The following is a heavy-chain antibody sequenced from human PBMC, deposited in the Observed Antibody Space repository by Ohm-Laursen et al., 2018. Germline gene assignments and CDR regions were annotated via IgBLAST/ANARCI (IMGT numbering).Heavy chain of an antibody. J-gene: IGHJ6*02. CDR1: GYSISSGYY. CDR2: IYHSGST. V-gene: IGHV4-38-2*01. D-gene: IGHD5-18*01. Sequence: SDTLSLTCAVSGYSISSGYYWGWIRQPPGKGLEWIGTIYHSGSTKYNPFFNSRVTISVDTSKNQFSLNLRSVTTADTAVYYCASGHNYGYDNYYYGMDVWGQGTTVTVSS. CDR3: ASGHNYGYDNYYYGMDV.